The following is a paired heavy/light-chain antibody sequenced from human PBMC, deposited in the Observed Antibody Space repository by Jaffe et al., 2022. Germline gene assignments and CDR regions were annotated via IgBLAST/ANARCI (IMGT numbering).Heavy chain of an antibody. J-gene: IGHJ4*02. CDR1: GYSFTSYW. CDR3: VRHYYYDSSGYYWHTPFDY. Sequence: EVQLVQSGAEVKKPGESLKISCKGSGYSFTSYWIGWVRQMPGKGLEWMGIIYPGDSDTRYSPSFQGQVTISADKSISTAYLQWSSLKASDTAMYYCVRHYYYDSSGYYWHTPFDYWGQGTLVTVSS. CDR2: IYPGDSDT. V-gene: IGHV5-51*01. D-gene: IGHD3-22*01.
Light chain of an antibody. CDR1: QSISSW. J-gene: IGKJ1*01. CDR3: QQYNSYSVT. Sequence: DIQMTQSPSTLSASVGDRVTITCRASQSISSWLAWYQQKPGKAPKLLIYKASSLESGVPSRFSGSGSGTEFTLTISSLQPDDFATYYCQQYNSYSVTFGQGTKVEIK. CDR2: KAS. V-gene: IGKV1-5*03.